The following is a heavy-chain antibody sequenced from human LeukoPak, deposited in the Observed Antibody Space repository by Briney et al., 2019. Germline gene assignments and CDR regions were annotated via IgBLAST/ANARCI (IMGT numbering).Heavy chain of an antibody. V-gene: IGHV3-23*01. J-gene: IGHJ4*02. CDR2: ISGSGGST. CDR1: GFTFNNYW. D-gene: IGHD6-13*01. Sequence: GGSLRLTCAASGFTFNNYWMTWFRQAPGKGLEWVSAISGSGGSTYYADSVKGRFTISRDNSKNTLYLQMNSLRAEDTAVYYCAKDRRYSSSWYVDYWGQGTLVTVSS. CDR3: AKDRRYSSSWYVDY.